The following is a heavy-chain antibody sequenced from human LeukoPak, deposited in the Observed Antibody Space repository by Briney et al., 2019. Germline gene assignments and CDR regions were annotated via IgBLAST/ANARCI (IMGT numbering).Heavy chain of an antibody. D-gene: IGHD6-19*01. Sequence: GGSLRLSCAASGFTLSSHGMHWVRQAPGRGLEWVAVTWYDGSKQYYADSVKGRFTISRDISKNTLYLQMNSLRAEDTAIYYCAKPSGIAVAGRVGAFDYWGQGTLVTVSS. CDR2: TWYDGSKQ. CDR3: AKPSGIAVAGRVGAFDY. J-gene: IGHJ4*02. CDR1: GFTLSSHG. V-gene: IGHV3-33*06.